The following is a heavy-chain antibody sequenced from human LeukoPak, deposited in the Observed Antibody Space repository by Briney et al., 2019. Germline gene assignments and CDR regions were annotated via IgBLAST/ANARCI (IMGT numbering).Heavy chain of an antibody. D-gene: IGHD3-10*01. V-gene: IGHV1-69*04. CDR1: GGTISSYA. J-gene: IGHJ4*02. CDR3: ARAPWLDGSGSYYFDY. Sequence: SVKVSCKASGGTISSYAISWVRQAPGQGLEWMGRIIPILGIANYAQKFQGRVTITADKSTSTAYMELSSLRSEDTAVYYCARAPWLDGSGSYYFDYWGQGTLVTVSS. CDR2: IIPILGIA.